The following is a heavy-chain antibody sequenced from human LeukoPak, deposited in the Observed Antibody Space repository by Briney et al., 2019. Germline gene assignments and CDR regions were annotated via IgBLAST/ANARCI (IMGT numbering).Heavy chain of an antibody. D-gene: IGHD2-8*02. CDR2: IYYIGST. V-gene: IGHV4-59*01. CDR3: AGKGLTGGLDY. CDR1: GGSISNYY. J-gene: IGHJ4*02. Sequence: PSETLSLTCTVSGGSISNYYWSWIRQPPGKELEWIGYIYYIGSTNYNPSLKSRVTISVDTSKNQFSLKLSSVTAADTAVYYCAGKGLTGGLDYWGQGTLVTVSS.